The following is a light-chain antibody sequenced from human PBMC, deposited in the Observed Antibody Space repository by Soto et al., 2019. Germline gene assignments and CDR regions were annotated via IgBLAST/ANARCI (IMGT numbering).Light chain of an antibody. Sequence: QSVLTQPPSASGSPGQSVTISCTGTSSDVGGYIFVSWYQQHPGKAPKLMIYDVNKRPSGVPDRFSGSKSDNTASLTVSGLQAEDEADYYCVSYEGGPYVFGNGTKVTV. CDR1: SSDVGGYIF. V-gene: IGLV2-8*01. CDR2: DVN. CDR3: VSYEGGPYV. J-gene: IGLJ1*01.